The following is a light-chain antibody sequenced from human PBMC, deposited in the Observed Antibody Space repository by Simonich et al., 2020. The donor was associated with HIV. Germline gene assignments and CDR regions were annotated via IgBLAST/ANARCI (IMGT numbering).Light chain of an antibody. CDR3: QTWGTGIVV. V-gene: IGLV4-69*01. Sequence: QLVLTQSPSASASLGASVQLTCPLSSGHSSYAIAWHQQQPEQGPRYLMKLNSDGSHSKGDGIPDRFSGSSSGAERYLTISSLQSEDEADYYCQTWGTGIVVFGGGTKLTVL. CDR1: SGHSSYA. CDR2: LNSDGSH. J-gene: IGLJ2*01.